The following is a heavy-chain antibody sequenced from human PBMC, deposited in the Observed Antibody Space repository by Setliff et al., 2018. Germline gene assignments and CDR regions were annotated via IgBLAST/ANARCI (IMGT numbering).Heavy chain of an antibody. Sequence: GGSLRLSCGASGFTYNNCWVSWVRQAPGKGLEGLASINPDGSEKYYVDSVKGRFTISRDNARNSLSLQMNSLRTEDTAVYYCFGAGTCSYWGQGTLVTAPQ. J-gene: IGHJ4*02. CDR2: INPDGSEK. CDR1: GFTYNNCW. D-gene: IGHD3-10*01. V-gene: IGHV3-7*01. CDR3: FGAGTCSY.